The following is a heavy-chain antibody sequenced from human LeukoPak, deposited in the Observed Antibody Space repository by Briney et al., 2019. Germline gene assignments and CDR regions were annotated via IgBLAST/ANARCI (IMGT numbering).Heavy chain of an antibody. V-gene: IGHV3-48*03. D-gene: IGHD1-26*01. CDR1: GFTFSSYE. CDR2: ISSSGSTI. Sequence: GGSLRLSCAASGFTFSSYEMNWVRQAPGKGLEWVSYISSSGSTIYYADSVKGRFTISRDNAKNSLYLQMNSLRAEDTAVYYCAREDSGSKIDCWGQGTLVTVSS. CDR3: AREDSGSKIDC. J-gene: IGHJ4*02.